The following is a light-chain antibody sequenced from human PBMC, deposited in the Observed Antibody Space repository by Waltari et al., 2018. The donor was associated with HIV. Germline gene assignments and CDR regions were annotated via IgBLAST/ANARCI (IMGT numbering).Light chain of an antibody. Sequence: ELVMTQSPDTLSVSPGERATPSCRARQSVSSNLAWYQQKPGQAPRLLIYGASTRATGIPARFSGSGSGTEFTLTISSLQSEDFAVYYCQQYNNWPPTWTFGQGTKVEIK. J-gene: IGKJ1*01. CDR2: GAS. CDR3: QQYNNWPPTWT. CDR1: QSVSSN. V-gene: IGKV3-15*01.